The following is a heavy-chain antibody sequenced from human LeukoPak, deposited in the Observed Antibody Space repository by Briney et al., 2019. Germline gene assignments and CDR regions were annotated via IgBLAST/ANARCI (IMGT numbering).Heavy chain of an antibody. CDR2: IYYSGST. D-gene: IGHD6-13*01. CDR3: ATIAAADYFDY. J-gene: IGHJ4*02. V-gene: IGHV4-59*01. CDR1: GDSISSYY. Sequence: PSETLSLTCTVSGDSISSYYWSWIRQPPGKGLEWIGCIYYSGSTNYNPSLKSRVTMSVDTSKNQFSLSLSSVTAADTAVYYCATIAAADYFDYWGQGTLVTVSS.